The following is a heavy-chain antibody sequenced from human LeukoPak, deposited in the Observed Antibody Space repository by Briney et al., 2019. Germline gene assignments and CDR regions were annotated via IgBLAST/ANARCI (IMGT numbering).Heavy chain of an antibody. Sequence: PSETLSLTCTVSGGSISSSSYYWGWVRQPPGKGLEWIGEIYHSGSTNYNPSLKSRVTISVDKSKNQFSLKLSSVTAADTAVYYCARKLEQWLNWFDPWGQGTLVTVSS. CDR3: ARKLEQWLNWFDP. D-gene: IGHD6-19*01. CDR2: IYHSGST. CDR1: GGSISSSSYY. J-gene: IGHJ5*02. V-gene: IGHV4-39*07.